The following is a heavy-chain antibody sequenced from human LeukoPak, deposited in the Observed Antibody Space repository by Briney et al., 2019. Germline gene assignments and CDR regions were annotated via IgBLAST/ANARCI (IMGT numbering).Heavy chain of an antibody. CDR1: GYTFTSYG. Sequence: ASVKVSCKASGYTFTSYGISWVRQAPGQGLEWMGWISAYNGNTNYAQKLQGRVTMTTDTSTSTAYMELRSLRSDDTAVYYCARVKGGIQLWTEIYYFDYWGQGTLVTVSS. CDR2: ISAYNGNT. V-gene: IGHV1-18*01. D-gene: IGHD5-18*01. J-gene: IGHJ4*02. CDR3: ARVKGGIQLWTEIYYFDY.